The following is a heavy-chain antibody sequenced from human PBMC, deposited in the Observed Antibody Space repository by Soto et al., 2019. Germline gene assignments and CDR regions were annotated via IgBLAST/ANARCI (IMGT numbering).Heavy chain of an antibody. CDR1: GGSISSSSYY. Sequence: QLQLQESGPGLVKPSETLSLTCTVSGGSISSSSYYCGWIRQPPGKGLEWIGSISYSGSTYYNPSLKSRVTISVDTSKNQGSLKLSSVTAVDTAVYYCARHKRAASFGVVIGAFDIWGQGPMVTVSS. D-gene: IGHD3-3*01. CDR3: ARHKRAASFGVVIGAFDI. V-gene: IGHV4-39*01. J-gene: IGHJ3*02. CDR2: ISYSGST.